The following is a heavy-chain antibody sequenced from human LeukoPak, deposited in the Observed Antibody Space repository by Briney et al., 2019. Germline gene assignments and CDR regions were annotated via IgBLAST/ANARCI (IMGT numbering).Heavy chain of an antibody. CDR2: IKSDGSST. V-gene: IGHV3-74*01. Sequence: PGGSLRLSCAASGITLGSYWMHWVRQAPGKGLVWVSRIKSDGSSTSYADSVKGRFTISRDNAKNTLYLQMNGLRAEDTAVYYCARETRESDYSPFDYWGQGTLVTVSS. J-gene: IGHJ4*02. D-gene: IGHD3-3*01. CDR1: GITLGSYW. CDR3: ARETRESDYSPFDY.